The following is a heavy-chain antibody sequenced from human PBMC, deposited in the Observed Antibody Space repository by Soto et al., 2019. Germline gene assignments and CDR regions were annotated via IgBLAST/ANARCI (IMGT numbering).Heavy chain of an antibody. CDR3: ARDDYSGYQYGMDV. CDR1: GYTFTSYG. V-gene: IGHV1-18*01. J-gene: IGHJ6*02. Sequence: ASVKVSCKASGYTFTSYGISWVRQAPGQGLEWMGWISAYNGNTTYAQKLQGRVTMTTDTSTSTAYMELRSLRSDDTAVYYCARDDYSGYQYGMDVWGQGTTVTVSS. CDR2: ISAYNGNT. D-gene: IGHD1-26*01.